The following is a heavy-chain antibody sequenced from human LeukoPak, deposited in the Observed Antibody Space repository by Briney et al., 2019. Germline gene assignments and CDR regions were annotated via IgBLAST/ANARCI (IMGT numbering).Heavy chain of an antibody. CDR3: VRDGEYMIRGVKSFDY. CDR1: GFAFSNYE. CDR2: ISSSGGTK. Sequence: GGSLRLSCAASGFAFSNYEMNRVRQAPGKGLEWVSYISSSGGTKYYVDSVEGRFIISRDNAKNSLFLQMNSLRPEDTAVYYCVRDGEYMIRGVKSFDYWGQGTLVTVSS. J-gene: IGHJ4*02. D-gene: IGHD3-10*01. V-gene: IGHV3-48*03.